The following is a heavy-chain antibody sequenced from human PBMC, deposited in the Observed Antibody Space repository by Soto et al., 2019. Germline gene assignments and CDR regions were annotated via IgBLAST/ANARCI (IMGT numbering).Heavy chain of an antibody. CDR2: ISYDGSNK. V-gene: IGHV3-30-3*01. Sequence: QVQLVESGGGVVQPGRSLRLSCAASGFTFSSYAMHWVRQAPGKGLEWVAVISYDGSNKYYADSVKGRFTISRDNSKNTLYLQMNSLRAEDTAVYYCARDLGYCSGGSCYRGDAFDIWGQGTMVTVSS. CDR3: ARDLGYCSGGSCYRGDAFDI. CDR1: GFTFSSYA. D-gene: IGHD2-15*01. J-gene: IGHJ3*02.